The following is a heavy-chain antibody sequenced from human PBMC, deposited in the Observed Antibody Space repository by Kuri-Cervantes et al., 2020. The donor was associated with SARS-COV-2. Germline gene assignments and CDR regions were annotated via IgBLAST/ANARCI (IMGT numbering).Heavy chain of an antibody. D-gene: IGHD1-26*01. V-gene: IGHV4-34*01. J-gene: IGHJ4*02. CDR2: INHSGST. Sequence: SETLSLTCAVYGGSFSGYYWSWIRQPPGKGLEWIGEINHSGSTNYNPSLKSRVTISVDTSKNQFSLKVTSVTAADTAVYYCARAEYQPGSTTPFDCWGQGALVTVSS. CDR1: GGSFSGYY. CDR3: ARAEYQPGSTTPFDC.